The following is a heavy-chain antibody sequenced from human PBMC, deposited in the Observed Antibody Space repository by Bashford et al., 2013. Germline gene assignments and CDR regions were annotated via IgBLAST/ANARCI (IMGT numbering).Heavy chain of an antibody. Sequence: SGPTLVKPTQTLTLTCTFSGFSLSTSGMRVSWIRQPPGKALEWLALIDWDDDKYYSTSLKTRLTISKDTSKNQVVLTMTNMDPVDTATYYCAHRQGGGAFDIWGPRGQMVTVSS. D-gene: IGHD3-16*01. J-gene: IGHJ3*02. CDR3: AHRQGGGAFDI. CDR2: IDWDDDK. CDR1: GFSLSTSGMR. V-gene: IGHV2-70*12.